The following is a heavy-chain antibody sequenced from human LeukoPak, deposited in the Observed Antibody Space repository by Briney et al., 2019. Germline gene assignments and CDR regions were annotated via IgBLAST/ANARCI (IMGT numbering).Heavy chain of an antibody. CDR1: GYNFNMFG. V-gene: IGHV1-18*01. CDR2: ISAHTGNT. Sequence: ASVKVSCKASGYNFNMFGITWVRQAPGQGLERMGWISAHTGNTNYAQKFQGRVTMTTDTSTSTVSMELGSLTSDDTAVYYCARVRYYDTSGYYDSWGQGTLVSVSS. CDR3: ARVRYYDTSGYYDS. D-gene: IGHD3-22*01. J-gene: IGHJ5*01.